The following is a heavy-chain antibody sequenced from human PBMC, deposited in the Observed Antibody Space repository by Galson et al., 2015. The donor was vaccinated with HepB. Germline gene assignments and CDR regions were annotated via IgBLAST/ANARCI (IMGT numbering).Heavy chain of an antibody. D-gene: IGHD2-15*01. CDR3: ARGALVVVVGATQNNWFGP. J-gene: IGHJ5*02. V-gene: IGHV1-18*01. CDR1: GYTFSTYS. CDR2: ISPYNGNR. Sequence: SVKVSCKASGYTFSTYSITWVRQAPGQGLEWMGWISPYNGNRNYTQKLQGRVTMTTDTSTSTAYMELRSLRSDDTAVYYCARGALVVVVGATQNNWFGPWGQGTLVTVSS.